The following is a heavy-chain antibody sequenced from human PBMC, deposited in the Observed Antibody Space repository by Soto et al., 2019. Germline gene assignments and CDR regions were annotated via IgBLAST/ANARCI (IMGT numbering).Heavy chain of an antibody. CDR3: ARHSIEYGTIYYYGMDV. Sequence: GGSLRLSCAASGFTFSSYAMHWVRQAPGKGLEWVAVISYDGSNKYYADSVKGRFTISRDNSKNTLYLQMNSLRAEDTAVYYCARHSIEYGTIYYYGMDVWGHGTTVTVSS. J-gene: IGHJ6*02. D-gene: IGHD4-17*01. CDR1: GFTFSSYA. V-gene: IGHV3-30-3*01. CDR2: ISYDGSNK.